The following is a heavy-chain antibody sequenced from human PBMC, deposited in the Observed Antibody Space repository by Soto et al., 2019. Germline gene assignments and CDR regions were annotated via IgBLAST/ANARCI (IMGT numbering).Heavy chain of an antibody. CDR3: AKSGYSYAGIYYYGMDV. CDR2: ISYDGSNK. D-gene: IGHD5-18*01. CDR1: GFTFSSYG. Sequence: GGSLRLSCAASGFTFSSYGMHWGRQAPGKGLEWVAVISYDGSNKYYADSVKGRFTISRDNSKNTLYLQMNSLRAEDTAVYYCAKSGYSYAGIYYYGMDVWGQGTTVTVSS. J-gene: IGHJ6*02. V-gene: IGHV3-30*18.